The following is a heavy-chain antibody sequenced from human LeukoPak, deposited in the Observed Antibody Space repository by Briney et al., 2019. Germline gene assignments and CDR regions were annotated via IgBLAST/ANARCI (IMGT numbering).Heavy chain of an antibody. D-gene: IGHD2-15*01. CDR1: GGSISYY. V-gene: IGHV4-4*07. CDR3: ARDSLEDIVVVVAATPGWFDP. Sequence: SETLSLTCSVSGGSISYYWSWIRQPAGKGLEWIGRIYTSGSTNFNPSLKSRVTMSVDPSKNQFSLKLSSVTAADTAVYYCARDSLEDIVVVVAATPGWFDPWGQGTLVTVSS. CDR2: IYTSGST. J-gene: IGHJ5*02.